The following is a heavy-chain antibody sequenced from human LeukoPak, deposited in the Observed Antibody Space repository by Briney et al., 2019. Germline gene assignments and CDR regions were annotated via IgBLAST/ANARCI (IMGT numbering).Heavy chain of an antibody. CDR3: AGDSGNSAFDY. Sequence: TLSLTCTVSGGSIISGAYYWSWIRQHPGKGLEWIAYVHYSGSTYYNPSLKSRFTISVDTSQNQFSLKLRSVTAADTAVYYCAGDSGNSAFDYWGQGNLVTVSS. D-gene: IGHD4-23*01. J-gene: IGHJ4*02. V-gene: IGHV4-31*03. CDR1: GGSIISGAYY. CDR2: VHYSGST.